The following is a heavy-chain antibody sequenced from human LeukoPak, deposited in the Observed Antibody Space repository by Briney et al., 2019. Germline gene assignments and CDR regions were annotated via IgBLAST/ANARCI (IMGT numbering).Heavy chain of an antibody. CDR2: ISWNSNSI. Sequence: GGSLRLSCAASGFTFDDYAMHWVRQAPGKGLEWVSGISWNSNSIGYADSVKGRFTISRDNAKNSLDLQMNSLRAEDTALYHCARRMITFGGVIGPIDYWGQGTLVTVSS. CDR1: GFTFDDYA. V-gene: IGHV3-9*01. D-gene: IGHD3-16*02. CDR3: ARRMITFGGVIGPIDY. J-gene: IGHJ4*02.